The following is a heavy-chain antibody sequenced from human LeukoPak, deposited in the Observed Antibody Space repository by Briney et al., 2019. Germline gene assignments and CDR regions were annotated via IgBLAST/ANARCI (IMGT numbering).Heavy chain of an antibody. Sequence: GGSLRLSCAASGFTFCSCATSGVRQAPRGGVEGGSGISGSGGSTYYADSVKGRFTISRNNSKNALYLQMNSMRAEDAVVYYCAKERQGVVPAAPPPWRYCSGMDVWGQGTTVTVSS. J-gene: IGHJ6*02. D-gene: IGHD2-2*01. V-gene: IGHV3-23*01. CDR3: AKERQGVVPAAPPPWRYCSGMDV. CDR2: ISGSGGST. CDR1: GFTFCSCA.